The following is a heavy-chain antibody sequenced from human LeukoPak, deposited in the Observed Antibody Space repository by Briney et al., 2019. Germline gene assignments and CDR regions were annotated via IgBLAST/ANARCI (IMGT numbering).Heavy chain of an antibody. CDR1: GFTFSSYA. CDR2: ISGSGGST. V-gene: IGHV3-23*01. D-gene: IGHD1-7*01. Sequence: PGGSPRLSCAASGFTFSSYAMSWVRQAPGKGLEWVSAISGSGGSTYYADSVKGRFTISRDNSKNTLYLQMNSLRAEDTAVYYCAKDPLITGTTRAGWFDPWGQGTLVTVSS. CDR3: AKDPLITGTTRAGWFDP. J-gene: IGHJ5*02.